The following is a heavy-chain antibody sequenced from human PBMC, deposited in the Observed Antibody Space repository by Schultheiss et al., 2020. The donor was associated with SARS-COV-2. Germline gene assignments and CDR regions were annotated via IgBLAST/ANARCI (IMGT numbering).Heavy chain of an antibody. D-gene: IGHD3-10*01. Sequence: ASVKVSCKASGYTFTSYYMHWVRQAPGQGLEWMGIINPSGGSTSYAQKFQGRVTMTRDTSKSTVYMELSSLRSEDTAVYYCARDSPLTYGTVWDLFELWGQGTLVTVSS. CDR2: INPSGGST. J-gene: IGHJ4*02. V-gene: IGHV1-46*01. CDR1: GYTFTSYY. CDR3: ARDSPLTYGTVWDLFEL.